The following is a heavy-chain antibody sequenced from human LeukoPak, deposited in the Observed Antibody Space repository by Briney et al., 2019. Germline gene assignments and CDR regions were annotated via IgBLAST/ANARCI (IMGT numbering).Heavy chain of an antibody. CDR1: GFTFSTYW. D-gene: IGHD5-18*01. V-gene: IGHV3-74*01. CDR3: ATGHSYYYNS. CDR2: INGDGSST. Sequence: GGSLRLSCAASGFTFSTYWMHWVRQAPGKGLVWVSRINGDGSSTSSADSVKGRFTISRDNAKSTVYLQMNSLRAEGTAVYYCATGHSYYYNSWGQGTLVTVPS. J-gene: IGHJ4*02.